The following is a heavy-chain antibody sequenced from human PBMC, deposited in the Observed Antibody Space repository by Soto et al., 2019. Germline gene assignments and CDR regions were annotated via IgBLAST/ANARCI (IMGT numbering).Heavy chain of an antibody. CDR1: VGTFNNYA. CDR3: ATWLKEAGIGGKYYYGMDV. CDR2: IMPIFGRP. D-gene: IGHD6-19*01. J-gene: IGHJ6*02. V-gene: IGHV1-69*12. Sequence: QVQLVQSGAEVKKPRSSVKVSGKASVGTFNNYAFSWVRQAPGQGLEWLVGIMPIFGRPDYAQKFRDRVTITADEATTTAHMELSSLRSEDTAVYYCATWLKEAGIGGKYYYGMDVWGQGTTFTVSS.